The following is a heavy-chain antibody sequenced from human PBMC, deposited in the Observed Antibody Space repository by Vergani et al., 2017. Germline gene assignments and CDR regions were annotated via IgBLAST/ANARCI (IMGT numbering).Heavy chain of an antibody. CDR2: IWYDGSNK. Sequence: VQLVESGGGVVQPGRSLRLSCAASGFTFSSYGMHWVRQAPGKGLEWVAVIWYDGSNKYYADSVKGRFTISRDNSKNTLYLQMNSLRAEDTAVYYCARDLDSSGWYHYGMDVWGQGTTVTVSS. CDR3: ARDLDSSGWYHYGMDV. J-gene: IGHJ6*02. V-gene: IGHV3-33*01. D-gene: IGHD6-19*01. CDR1: GFTFSSYG.